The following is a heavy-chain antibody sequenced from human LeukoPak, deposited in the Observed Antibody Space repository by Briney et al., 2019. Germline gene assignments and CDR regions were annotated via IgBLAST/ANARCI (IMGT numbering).Heavy chain of an antibody. CDR1: GGSISSGSYY. J-gene: IGHJ5*02. CDR2: ISTSGTT. V-gene: IGHV4-61*02. Sequence: SQTLSLTCTVSGGSISSGSYYWSWIRQPAGQGLEWIGRISTSGTTNYNPSLKSRLTISVDTSKSQFSLKLSSVTASDTAMYYCARGEGSGWFDPWGQGTLVTVSS. D-gene: IGHD3-10*01. CDR3: ARGEGSGWFDP.